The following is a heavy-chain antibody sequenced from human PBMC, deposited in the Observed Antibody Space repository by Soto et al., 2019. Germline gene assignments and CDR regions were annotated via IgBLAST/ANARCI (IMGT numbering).Heavy chain of an antibody. J-gene: IGHJ3*02. D-gene: IGHD2-15*01. CDR3: AREDSRDAFDI. CDR2: IIPILGIA. CDR1: GGTFSSYT. V-gene: IGHV1-69*04. Sequence: SVKVSCKASGGTFSSYTISWVRQVPGQGLEWMGRIIPILGIANYAQKFQGRVTITADKSTSTAYMELSSLRSEDTAVYYCAREDSRDAFDIWGQGTMVTVSS.